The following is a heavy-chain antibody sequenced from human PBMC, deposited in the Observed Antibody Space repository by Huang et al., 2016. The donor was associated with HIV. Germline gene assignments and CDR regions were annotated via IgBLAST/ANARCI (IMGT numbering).Heavy chain of an antibody. CDR3: ARQRASGGTYVDS. V-gene: IGHV5-51*01. Sequence: EVQLVQSGAEVKKPGESLKISCKGSGYKFTSDWIAWVRQMPGKGLERRGIIYPGDSDTRYSPSFQGQVTISADKSINTAYLQWSSRKTSDTAMYFCARQRASGGTYVDSWGQGTLLTVYS. J-gene: IGHJ4*02. D-gene: IGHD2-8*02. CDR2: IYPGDSDT. CDR1: GYKFTSDW.